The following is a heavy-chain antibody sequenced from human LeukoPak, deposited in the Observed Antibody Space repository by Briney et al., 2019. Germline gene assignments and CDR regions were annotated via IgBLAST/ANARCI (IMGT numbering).Heavy chain of an antibody. CDR3: ARGANYYDSSGYYYDPAYFQH. J-gene: IGHJ1*01. CDR2: IYYSGST. CDR1: GGSISSYY. Sequence: SETLSPTRTVSGGSISSYYWSWIRQPPGKGLEWIGYIYYSGSTNYNPSLKSRVTISVDTSKNQFSLKLSSVTAADTAVYYCARGANYYDSSGYYYDPAYFQHWGQGTLVTVSS. V-gene: IGHV4-59*01. D-gene: IGHD3-22*01.